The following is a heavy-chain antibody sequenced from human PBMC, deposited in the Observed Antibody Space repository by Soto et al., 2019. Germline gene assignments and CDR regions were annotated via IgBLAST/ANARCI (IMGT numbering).Heavy chain of an antibody. CDR1: GGSISRYY. CDR2: IYYSGST. V-gene: IGHV4-59*01. J-gene: IGHJ5*02. D-gene: IGHD2-8*01. CDR3: ARENAVSGDWFDP. Sequence: QVQLQESGPGLVKPSETLSLTCTVSGGSISRYYWSWIRQPPGKGLEWIGYIYYSGSTNYNPSLQRRVTISGDTSKNQFSLELSSVTAADTAVYYCARENAVSGDWFDPWGQGTLVTVSS.